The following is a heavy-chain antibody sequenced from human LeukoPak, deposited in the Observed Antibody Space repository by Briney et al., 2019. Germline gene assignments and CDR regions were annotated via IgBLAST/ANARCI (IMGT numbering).Heavy chain of an antibody. J-gene: IGHJ4*02. CDR2: ISNDGYIT. V-gene: IGHV3-30*18. D-gene: IGHD5/OR15-5a*01. CDR1: RFTFSTYG. CDR3: AKEDHVYDFDY. Sequence: GGSLRLSRSASRFTFSTYGIHGIRQAPGKGLEWVAGISNDGYITYYADSVKGRFTISRDNSKNTLNLQMNSLRGEDAAVYYCAKEDHVYDFDYWGQGTLVTVST.